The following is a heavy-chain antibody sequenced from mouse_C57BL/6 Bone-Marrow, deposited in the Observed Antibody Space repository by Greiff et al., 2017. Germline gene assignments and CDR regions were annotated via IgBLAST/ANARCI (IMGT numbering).Heavy chain of an antibody. CDR2: INPNNGGT. CDR1: GYTFTDYY. CDR3: ARDYYGSSWYFDY. J-gene: IGHJ2*01. Sequence: VQLQQSGPELVKPGASVKISCKASGYTFTDYYMNRVKQSHGKSLEWIGDINPNNGGTSYNQKLKGKATLTVDKSSSTAYMELRSLTSEDSAVYYCARDYYGSSWYFDYGGQGTILTVSS. V-gene: IGHV1-26*01. D-gene: IGHD1-1*01.